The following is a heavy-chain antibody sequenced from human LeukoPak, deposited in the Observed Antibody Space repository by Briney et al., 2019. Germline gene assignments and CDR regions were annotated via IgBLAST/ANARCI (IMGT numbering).Heavy chain of an antibody. CDR3: VKDAPRQYYFDY. J-gene: IGHJ4*02. CDR1: GFTFRNYA. D-gene: IGHD1-14*01. V-gene: IGHV3-64D*09. CDR2: ISSNGGST. Sequence: GGSLRLSCSASGFTFRNYAMHWVRQAPGKELEYVSAISSNGGSTYYADSVKGRFTISRDNSENTLYLQMSSLRPEDTAVYYCVKDAPRQYYFDYWGQGTLVTVSS.